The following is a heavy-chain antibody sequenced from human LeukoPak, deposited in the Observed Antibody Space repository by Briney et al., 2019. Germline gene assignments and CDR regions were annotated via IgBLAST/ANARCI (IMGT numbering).Heavy chain of an antibody. V-gene: IGHV3-23*01. CDR3: AKDMGPVVAATLDY. J-gene: IGHJ4*02. CDR2: ISGSGGST. CDR1: GFTLGTYD. D-gene: IGHD2-15*01. Sequence: GGSLRLSCAASGFTLGTYDMYWVRQAPGKGLEWVSAISGSGGSTYYADSVKGRFTISRDNSKNTLYLQMNSLRAEDTALYYCAKDMGPVVAATLDYWGQGALVTVSS.